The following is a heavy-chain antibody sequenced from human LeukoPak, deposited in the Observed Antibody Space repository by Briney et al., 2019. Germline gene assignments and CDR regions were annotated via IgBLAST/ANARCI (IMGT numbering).Heavy chain of an antibody. Sequence: SETLSLTCAVFGGSISSSDWWSWVRQPPGTGLEWIGVIYQRGGANYNPSLKSRVTISVDKTKNHLSQALASVTAADTATYCCASHSGYSFGDWGQGTLVTVSS. D-gene: IGHD5-24*01. CDR1: GGSISSSDW. J-gene: IGHJ4*02. CDR2: IYQRGGA. V-gene: IGHV4-4*01. CDR3: ASHSGYSFGD.